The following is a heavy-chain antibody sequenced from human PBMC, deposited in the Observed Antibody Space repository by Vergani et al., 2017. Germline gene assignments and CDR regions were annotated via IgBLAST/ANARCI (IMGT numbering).Heavy chain of an antibody. V-gene: IGHV4-39*01. CDR2: IYYSGST. CDR1: GGSISSSSYS. Sequence: QLQLQESGPGLVKPSETLSLTCTVSGGSISSSSYSWGLIHQPPGKGLEWIGSIYYSGSTYYNPSLKSPVTISVDTSKNQFSLKLSSVTAADTAVYYCARRGSSSRSSPDYWGQGTLVTVSS. CDR3: ARRGSSSRSSPDY. D-gene: IGHD6-13*01. J-gene: IGHJ4*02.